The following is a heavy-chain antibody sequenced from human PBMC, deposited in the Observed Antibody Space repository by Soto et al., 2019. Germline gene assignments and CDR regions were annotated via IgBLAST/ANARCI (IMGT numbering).Heavy chain of an antibody. Sequence: ASVKVSCKASGYTFTSYGMNWVRQAPGRGLEWMGWINPGNGNTKYSQKFQGRVIIERDTSASTAYMELSSLRSEDTAVYYCARGYCSSTSCKSLDPWGQGTMVTVSS. CDR1: GYTFTSYG. D-gene: IGHD2-2*01. CDR3: ARGYCSSTSCKSLDP. CDR2: INPGNGNT. J-gene: IGHJ5*02. V-gene: IGHV1-3*01.